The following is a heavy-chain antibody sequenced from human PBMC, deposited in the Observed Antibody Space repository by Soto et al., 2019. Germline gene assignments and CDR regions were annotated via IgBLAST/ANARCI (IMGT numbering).Heavy chain of an antibody. CDR1: GFTFRNYS. Sequence: QVQLVESGGGVVQPGRSLRLSCAASGFTFRNYSMHWVRQAPGKGLEWVAVISYDGGNKFYRDYVKGRFTISRDNAKNHPYLQKNSLRYEDTGVYYCARGDREDITVVLGVRPGEYGVDVWGQGTTVTVSS. CDR2: ISYDGGNK. D-gene: IGHD2-15*01. J-gene: IGHJ6*02. CDR3: ARGDREDITVVLGVRPGEYGVDV. V-gene: IGHV3-30-3*01.